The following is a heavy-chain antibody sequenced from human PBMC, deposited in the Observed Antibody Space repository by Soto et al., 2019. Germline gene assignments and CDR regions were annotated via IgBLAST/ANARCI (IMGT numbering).Heavy chain of an antibody. D-gene: IGHD1-26*01. CDR1: GGSISSGGYY. Sequence: QVQLQESGPGLVKPSQTLSLTCTVSGGSISSGGYYWSWIRQHPGKGLEWIGYIYYSGSTYYNPSLKGRVTISVETSKNQCSLKLSSVTAADTAVYYCARWVGATSFDYWGQGTLVTVSS. V-gene: IGHV4-31*03. CDR2: IYYSGST. J-gene: IGHJ4*02. CDR3: ARWVGATSFDY.